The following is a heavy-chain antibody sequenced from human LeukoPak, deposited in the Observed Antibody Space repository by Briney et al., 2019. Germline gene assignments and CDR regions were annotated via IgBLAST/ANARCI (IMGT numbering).Heavy chain of an antibody. CDR1: GGTFSSYA. J-gene: IGHJ3*02. D-gene: IGHD1-26*01. V-gene: IGHV1-2*04. Sequence: ASVKVSCKASGGTFSSYAISWVRQAPGQGLEWMGWINPNSGGTNYAQKFQGWVTMTRDTSISTAYMELSRLRSDDTAVYYCAVGPPGNAFDIWGQGTMVTVSS. CDR3: AVGPPGNAFDI. CDR2: INPNSGGT.